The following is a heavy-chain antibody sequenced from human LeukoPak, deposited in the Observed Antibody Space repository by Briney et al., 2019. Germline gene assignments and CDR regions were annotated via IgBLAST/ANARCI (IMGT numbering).Heavy chain of an antibody. Sequence: ASVKVSCKASGYTFTNYYMHWVRQAPGQGLEWVGLINPTGTGTNYAQKFRGRVTLTRDTSTTTVYMELSSLRSEDTAVYYCAREESGGYDYWGQGTLVTVSS. D-gene: IGHD2-8*02. V-gene: IGHV1-46*01. CDR1: GYTFTNYY. CDR2: INPTGTGT. J-gene: IGHJ4*02. CDR3: AREESGGYDY.